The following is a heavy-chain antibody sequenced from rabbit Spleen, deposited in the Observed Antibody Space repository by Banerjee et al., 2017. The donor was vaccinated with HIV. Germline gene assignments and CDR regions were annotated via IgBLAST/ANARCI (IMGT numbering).Heavy chain of an antibody. D-gene: IGHD4-2*01. V-gene: IGHV1S40*01. Sequence: QSLQESGGGLVQPEGSLTLTCTASGFDFSSDAMCWVRQAPGKGPEWMGCIAGGRSGSTYYASWVNGRFTISRTSSTTVSVKMTSLTAADTATYFCARDRNGGNVNYWTDCLDLWGPGTLVTVS. J-gene: IGHJ5*01. CDR1: GFDFSSDA. CDR3: ARDRNGGNVNYWTDCLDL. CDR2: IAGGRSGST.